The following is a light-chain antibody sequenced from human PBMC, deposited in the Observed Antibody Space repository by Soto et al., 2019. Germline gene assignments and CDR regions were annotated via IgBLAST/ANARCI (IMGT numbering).Light chain of an antibody. Sequence: QDALTQPASVSGSPGQSIATSCTGTSSDVGGYNYVSWYQQHPGKAPKLIIFEVSYRPSGISNRFSASKSGDTASLTISGLQADDEADYYCCSYTDSRTHIFGSGTKVTVL. J-gene: IGLJ1*01. V-gene: IGLV2-14*01. CDR2: EVS. CDR1: SSDVGGYNY. CDR3: CSYTDSRTHI.